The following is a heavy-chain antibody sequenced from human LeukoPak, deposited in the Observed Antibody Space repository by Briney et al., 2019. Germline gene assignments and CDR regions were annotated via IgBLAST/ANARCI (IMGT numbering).Heavy chain of an antibody. Sequence: VASVKVSCKASGDTFSSYAVSWVRQAPGQGLEWMGWIIPIFGTTNYSQKFQGRVTITTDESTSTAYMELSSLRSEDTAVYYCARDWGIAARRVSDPYWYFDLWGRGTLVTVSS. CDR2: IIPIFGTT. J-gene: IGHJ2*01. CDR3: ARDWGIAARRVSDPYWYFDL. V-gene: IGHV1-69*05. D-gene: IGHD6-6*01. CDR1: GDTFSSYA.